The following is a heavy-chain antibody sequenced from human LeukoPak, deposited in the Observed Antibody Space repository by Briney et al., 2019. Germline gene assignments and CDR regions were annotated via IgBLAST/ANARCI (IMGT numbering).Heavy chain of an antibody. V-gene: IGHV3-11*01. Sequence: GGSLRLSCAASGFTFSDYYMSWIRQAPGKGLEWVSYISSSGNIIYYADSVKGRFTISRDNAKNSLYLQMNSLRAEGTAVYYCARRRYNWNAIDYWGQGTLVTVSS. CDR1: GFTFSDYY. D-gene: IGHD1-20*01. CDR3: ARRRYNWNAIDY. CDR2: ISSSGNII. J-gene: IGHJ4*02.